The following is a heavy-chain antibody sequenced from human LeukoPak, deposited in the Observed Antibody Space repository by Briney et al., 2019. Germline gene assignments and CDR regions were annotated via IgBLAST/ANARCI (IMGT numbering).Heavy chain of an antibody. V-gene: IGHV1-18*01. Sequence: GASVKVSCKASGYTFTSYGISWVRQAPGQGLEWMGWISAYNGNTNYAQKLQGRVTMTTDTSTSTAYMELRSLRPDDTAVYYCARWVWGTTSPYYFDYWGQGTLVTVSS. D-gene: IGHD3-16*01. CDR1: GYTFTSYG. CDR3: ARWVWGTTSPYYFDY. CDR2: ISAYNGNT. J-gene: IGHJ4*02.